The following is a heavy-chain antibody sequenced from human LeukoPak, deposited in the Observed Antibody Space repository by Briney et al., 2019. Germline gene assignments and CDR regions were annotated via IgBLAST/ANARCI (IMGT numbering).Heavy chain of an antibody. D-gene: IGHD3-3*01. CDR2: IKQDGSEK. J-gene: IGHJ6*03. Sequence: PGGSLRLSCAASGFTFSSYWMSWVRQAPGKGLEWVANIKQDGSEKYYVDSVKGRFTISRDNAKNSLYLQMNSLRAEDTAVYYCARDRYYDFWSGYSQSGLSYYYMDVWGKGTTVTVSS. V-gene: IGHV3-7*01. CDR3: ARDRYYDFWSGYSQSGLSYYYMDV. CDR1: GFTFSSYW.